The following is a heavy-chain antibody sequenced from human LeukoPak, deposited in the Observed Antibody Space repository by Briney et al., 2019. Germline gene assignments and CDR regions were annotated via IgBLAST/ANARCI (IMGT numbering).Heavy chain of an antibody. J-gene: IGHJ4*02. Sequence: PSETLSLTCTVSGGSISSSSYHWGWIRQPPGKGLEWIGSIYYTGTTYYNPSLKSRVTISVDTSKNQFSLKVSSLTAADTAVYYCATTYDYTRGGYDYWGQGTLVTVSS. V-gene: IGHV4-39*01. CDR1: GGSISSSSYH. CDR2: IYYTGTT. CDR3: ATTYDYTRGGYDY. D-gene: IGHD2-2*02.